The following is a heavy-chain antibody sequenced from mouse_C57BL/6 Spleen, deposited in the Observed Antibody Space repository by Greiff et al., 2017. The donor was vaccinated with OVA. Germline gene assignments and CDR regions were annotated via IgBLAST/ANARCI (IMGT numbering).Heavy chain of an antibody. CDR3: ATHDGYYAWYAMDY. V-gene: IGHV2-2*01. CDR2: IWSGGST. CDR1: GFSLTSYG. J-gene: IGHJ4*01. D-gene: IGHD2-3*01. Sequence: QVQLKESGPGLVQPSQSLSITCTVSGFSLTSYGVHWVRQSPGKGLEWLGVIWSGGSTDYNAAFISRLSISKDNSKSHVFFKMNSLQADDTAIYYCATHDGYYAWYAMDYWGQGTSVTVSS.